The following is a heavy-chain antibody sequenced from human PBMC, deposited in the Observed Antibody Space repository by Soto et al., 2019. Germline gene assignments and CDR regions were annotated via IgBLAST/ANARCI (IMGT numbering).Heavy chain of an antibody. Sequence: EVQLVKSGGGLVKPGGSLRLSCAASGFTFSNAWMNWVRQAPGKGLEWVGRIKSKTDGGTTDYAAPVKGRFTISRDDSKNTLYLQMNSLKTEDTAVYYCTTDPSYGDYHSNDAFDIWGQGTMVTVSS. CDR2: IKSKTDGGTT. V-gene: IGHV3-15*07. J-gene: IGHJ3*02. CDR1: GFTFSNAW. D-gene: IGHD4-17*01. CDR3: TTDPSYGDYHSNDAFDI.